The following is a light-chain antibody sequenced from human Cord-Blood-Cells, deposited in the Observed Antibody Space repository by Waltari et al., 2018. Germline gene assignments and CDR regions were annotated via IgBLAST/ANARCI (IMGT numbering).Light chain of an antibody. CDR2: DVS. Sequence: SCLAQPPSVPGYPLPSITFPCPGSSRDVGGDNYAPWYPQHPGKAPKLMLYDVSNRPSGVSNCFSGSKSGNTASLTISGLQAEDEADYYCSSYTSSSTVVFGGGTKLTVL. V-gene: IGLV2-14*01. CDR1: SRDVGGDNY. CDR3: SSYTSSSTVV. J-gene: IGLJ2*01.